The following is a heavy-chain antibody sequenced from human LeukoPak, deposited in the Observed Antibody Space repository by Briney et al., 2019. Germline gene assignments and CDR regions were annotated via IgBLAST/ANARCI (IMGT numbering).Heavy chain of an antibody. CDR2: IYYSGST. J-gene: IGHJ4*02. D-gene: IGHD3-22*01. Sequence: SETLSLTCTVSGGPISSYYWSWIRQPPGKGLEWIGYIYYSGSTNYNPSLKSRVTISVDTSKNQFSLKLSSVTAADTAVYYCARINYDSSGYRSDYWGQGTLVTVSS. CDR1: GGPISSYY. V-gene: IGHV4-59*01. CDR3: ARINYDSSGYRSDY.